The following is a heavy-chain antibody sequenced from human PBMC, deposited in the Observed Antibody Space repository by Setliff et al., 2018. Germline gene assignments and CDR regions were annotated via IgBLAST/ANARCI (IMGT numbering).Heavy chain of an antibody. CDR1: GFTFSSFG. Sequence: PGGSLRLSCVASGFTFSSFGMHWVRQAPGKGLEWVAAVWYDGSNKDSADSVKGRFTISRDNSKNTLYLQMNSLRAEDTAVYYCARDTQGDGNYLMDVWGKGTTVTVSS. J-gene: IGHJ6*03. V-gene: IGHV3-33*01. D-gene: IGHD1-1*01. CDR3: ARDTQGDGNYLMDV. CDR2: VWYDGSNK.